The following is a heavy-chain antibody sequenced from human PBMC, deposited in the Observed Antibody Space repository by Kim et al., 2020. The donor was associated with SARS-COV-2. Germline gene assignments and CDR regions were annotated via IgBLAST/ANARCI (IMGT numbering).Heavy chain of an antibody. CDR1: GGSISSSSYY. Sequence: SETLSLTCTVSGGSISSSSYYWGWIRQPPGKGLEWIGSIYYSGSTYYNPSLKSRVTISVDTSKNQFSLKLSSVTAADTAVYYCARDGEADWGQGTLVTVSS. CDR3: ARDGEAD. J-gene: IGHJ4*02. V-gene: IGHV4-39*07. CDR2: IYYSGST. D-gene: IGHD3-10*01.